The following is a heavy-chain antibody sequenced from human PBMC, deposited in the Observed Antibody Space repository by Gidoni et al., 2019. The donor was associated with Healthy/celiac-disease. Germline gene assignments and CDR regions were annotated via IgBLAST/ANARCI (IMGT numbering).Heavy chain of an antibody. CDR3: ARNAMGATPFDY. CDR1: GGTFSSYA. Sequence: VQLVQSGAEVKTPGSSVKVSCKASGGTFSSYAISWVRQAPGQGLEWMGGIMPIFGTANYAQKFQGRVTSTADKSTSTAYMELSSLRSEDTAVYYCARNAMGATPFDYWGQGTLVTVSS. CDR2: IMPIFGTA. J-gene: IGHJ4*02. V-gene: IGHV1-69*06. D-gene: IGHD1-26*01.